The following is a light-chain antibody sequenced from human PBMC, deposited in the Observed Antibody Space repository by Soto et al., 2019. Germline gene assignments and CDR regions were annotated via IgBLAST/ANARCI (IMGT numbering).Light chain of an antibody. J-gene: IGKJ4*01. CDR1: QDTGKY. V-gene: IGKV1-33*01. Sequence: IQMTLSHTTLSASVGDRVIITCQASQDTGKYLNWFQQKPGKAPKLLIYDASNLETGVPARFSGSGSGTDFTFTISSLQPEDIATYFCEQYDTLPLTFGGGTTGDIK. CDR2: DAS. CDR3: EQYDTLPLT.